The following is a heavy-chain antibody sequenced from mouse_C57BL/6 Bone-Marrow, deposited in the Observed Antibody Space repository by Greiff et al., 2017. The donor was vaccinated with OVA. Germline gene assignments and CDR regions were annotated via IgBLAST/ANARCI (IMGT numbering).Heavy chain of an antibody. CDR1: GFSLTSYG. Sequence: VKLMESGPGLVQPSQSLSITCTVSGFSLTSYGVHWVRQSPGKGLEWLGVIWRGGSTDYNAAFMSRLSITKDNSKSQVFFKMNSLQADDTAIYYCAKIITTVTYWYFDVWGTGTTVTVSS. CDR2: IWRGGST. D-gene: IGHD1-2*01. V-gene: IGHV2-5*01. J-gene: IGHJ1*03. CDR3: AKIITTVTYWYFDV.